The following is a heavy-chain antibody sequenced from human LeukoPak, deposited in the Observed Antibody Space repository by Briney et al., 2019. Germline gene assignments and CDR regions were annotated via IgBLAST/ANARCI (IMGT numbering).Heavy chain of an antibody. D-gene: IGHD4-17*01. J-gene: IGHJ4*02. CDR2: TPYHGVSR. CDR3: AKDRHGDYTSDY. CDR1: GFIFGSYG. V-gene: IGHV3-30*02. Sequence: PGGSLRLSCAASGFIFGSYGMHWVRQAPGKGLEWAAFTPYHGVSRYYTESVKGRFTISRDNSKSTLYLQMNSLRIEDTAVYYCAKDRHGDYTSDYWGQGTLVIVSS.